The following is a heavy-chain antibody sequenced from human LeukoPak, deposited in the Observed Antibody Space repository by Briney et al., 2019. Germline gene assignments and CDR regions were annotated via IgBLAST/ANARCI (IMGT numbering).Heavy chain of an antibody. Sequence: PSQTLSLTCTVSGGSISSGDYYWSWIRQPPGKGLEWIGYIYYSGSTYYNPTLKSRVTISVDTSKNQFSLKLSSVTAADTAVYYCARFGLGIAVAGPTFDYWGQGTLVTVSS. CDR2: IYYSGST. CDR1: GGSISSGDYY. D-gene: IGHD6-19*01. CDR3: ARFGLGIAVAGPTFDY. J-gene: IGHJ4*02. V-gene: IGHV4-30-4*01.